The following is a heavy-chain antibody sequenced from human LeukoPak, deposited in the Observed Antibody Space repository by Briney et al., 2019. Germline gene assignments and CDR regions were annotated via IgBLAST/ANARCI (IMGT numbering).Heavy chain of an antibody. Sequence: SETLSLTCAVSGGSISSGDYSWSWIRQPPGKGLERIGYIYHSGSTYYNPSLKSRVTISVDRSKNQFSLKLSSVTAADTAVYYCARVVGYCSGGSCVLSTWFDPWGQGTLVTVSS. J-gene: IGHJ5*02. D-gene: IGHD2-15*01. V-gene: IGHV4-30-2*01. CDR3: ARVVGYCSGGSCVLSTWFDP. CDR1: GGSISSGDYS. CDR2: IYHSGST.